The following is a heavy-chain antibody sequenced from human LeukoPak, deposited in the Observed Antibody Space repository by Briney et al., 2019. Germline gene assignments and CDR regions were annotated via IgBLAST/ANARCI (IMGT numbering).Heavy chain of an antibody. CDR2: ISAYNGNT. J-gene: IGHJ4*02. CDR3: AREGYDSSGYYAGYYD. Sequence: ASVKVSCKASGYTFTSYGISWVRQAPGQGLEWMGWISAYNGNTNYAQKLQGRVTMTTDTSTSTAYMELRGLRSDDTAVYHCAREGYDSSGYYAGYYDWGQGTLVTVSS. D-gene: IGHD3-22*01. CDR1: GYTFTSYG. V-gene: IGHV1-18*01.